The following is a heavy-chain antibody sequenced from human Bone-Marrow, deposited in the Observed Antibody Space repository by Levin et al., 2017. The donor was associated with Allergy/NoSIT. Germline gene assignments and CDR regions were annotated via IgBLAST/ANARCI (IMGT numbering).Heavy chain of an antibody. CDR1: GFTLSDYF. D-gene: IGHD3-22*01. CDR2: TRSKVRSYTT. J-gene: IGHJ3*01. Sequence: GGSLRLSCVASGFTLSDYFMDWVRQTPGKGLEWVGRTRSKVRSYTTEYAASVRGRFTISRDESQNSVYLQMNSLKSDDTAIYYCTRVGFYDRSSSSTDALDRWGQGTIITVSS. V-gene: IGHV3-72*01. CDR3: TRVGFYDRSSSSTDALDR.